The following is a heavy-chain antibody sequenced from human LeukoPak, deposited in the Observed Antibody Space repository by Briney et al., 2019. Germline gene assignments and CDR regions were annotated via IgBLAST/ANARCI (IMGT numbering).Heavy chain of an antibody. Sequence: GGSLRLSCAASGFTVSSNYMSWVRQAPGKGLEWVSVIYSGGSTYYADSVKGRFTISRDNPKNTLYLQMNSLRAEDTAVYYCAREETGGYCSSTSCSDWGQGTLVTVSS. V-gene: IGHV3-53*01. CDR3: AREETGGYCSSTSCSD. D-gene: IGHD2-2*01. CDR2: IYSGGST. J-gene: IGHJ4*02. CDR1: GFTVSSNY.